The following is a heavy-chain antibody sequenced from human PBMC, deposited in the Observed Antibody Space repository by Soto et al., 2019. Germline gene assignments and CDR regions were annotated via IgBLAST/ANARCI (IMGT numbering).Heavy chain of an antibody. D-gene: IGHD2-2*01. CDR3: ATIIIPAATNFY. J-gene: IGHJ4*02. CDR1: GITFTAYA. V-gene: IGHV3-23*01. CDR2: ISGSGGST. Sequence: EVQLLESGGGLVQPGGSLRLSCAASGITFTAYAMSWVRQAPGKGLEWVSSISGSGGSTYYADSVKGLFTNTRDNSKNTPYLQINSLRAEDTAVYYCATIIIPAATNFYWAQGTPVTVSS.